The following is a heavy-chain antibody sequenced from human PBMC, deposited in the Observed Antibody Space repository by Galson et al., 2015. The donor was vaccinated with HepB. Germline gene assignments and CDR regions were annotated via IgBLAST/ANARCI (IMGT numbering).Heavy chain of an antibody. D-gene: IGHD5-18*01. CDR3: ASTDQYVGSWIQLCT. CDR1: GGTFSSYT. V-gene: IGHV1-69*02. Sequence: SVKVSCKASGGTFSSYTISWVRQAPGQGLEWMGRIIPILGIANYAQKFQGRVTITADKSTSTAYMELSSLRSEDTAVYYCASTDQYVGSWIQLCTWGQGTLVTVSS. CDR2: IIPILGIA. J-gene: IGHJ5*02.